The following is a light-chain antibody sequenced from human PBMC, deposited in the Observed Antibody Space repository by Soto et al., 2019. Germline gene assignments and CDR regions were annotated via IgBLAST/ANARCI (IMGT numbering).Light chain of an antibody. J-gene: IGLJ2*01. CDR1: SSDVGGYNY. CDR3: CSYAGSYTL. Sequence: QSALTQPRSVSGSPGQSVTISCTGTSSDVGGYNYVSWYQQHPGKAPKLMIYDVSKRPSGVPDRFSGSKSGNTASLTISGLQAGDEADYYCCSYAGSYTLFGGGTKLTVL. V-gene: IGLV2-11*01. CDR2: DVS.